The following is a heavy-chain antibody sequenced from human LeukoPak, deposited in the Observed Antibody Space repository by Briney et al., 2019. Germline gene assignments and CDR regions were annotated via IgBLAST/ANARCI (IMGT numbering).Heavy chain of an antibody. V-gene: IGHV4-39*07. CDR1: GGSISSSSYY. Sequence: SETLSLTCTVSGGSISSSSYYWGWIRQPPGKGLEWIVSIYYSGSTYYNPSLKSRVTISVDTSKNQFSPKLSSVTAADTAVYYCARTNLGVRGVSINWFDPWGQGTLVTVSS. CDR2: IYYSGST. J-gene: IGHJ5*02. CDR3: ARTNLGVRGVSINWFDP. D-gene: IGHD3-10*01.